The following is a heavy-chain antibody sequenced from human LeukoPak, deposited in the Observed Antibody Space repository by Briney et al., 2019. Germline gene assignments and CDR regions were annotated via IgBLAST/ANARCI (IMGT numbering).Heavy chain of an antibody. CDR2: ISSSSSYI. J-gene: IGHJ4*02. CDR3: ASEIIFGSFDY. D-gene: IGHD3-3*01. CDR1: GFTFSSYA. V-gene: IGHV3-21*01. Sequence: GGSLRLSCATSGFTFSSYAMHWVRQAPGKGLEWVSSISSSSSYIYYADSVKGRFTISRDNSKNTLYLQMNSLRAEDTAVYYCASEIIFGSFDYWGQGTLVTVSS.